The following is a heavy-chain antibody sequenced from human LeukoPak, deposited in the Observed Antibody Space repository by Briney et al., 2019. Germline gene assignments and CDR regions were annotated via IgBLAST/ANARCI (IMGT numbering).Heavy chain of an antibody. J-gene: IGHJ4*02. CDR2: IRSSTSNI. Sequence: QPGGSLRLSCTASGFSFSDYSMNWVRRAPGKGLEWVSYIRSSTSNIFYAESVKGRFTVSRDNAKNSLYLHMNSLRAEDTAVYYCARDRWHYGSGSGFFDYWGQGTLVTVSS. D-gene: IGHD3-3*02. CDR1: GFSFSDYS. CDR3: ARDRWHYGSGSGFFDY. V-gene: IGHV3-48*01.